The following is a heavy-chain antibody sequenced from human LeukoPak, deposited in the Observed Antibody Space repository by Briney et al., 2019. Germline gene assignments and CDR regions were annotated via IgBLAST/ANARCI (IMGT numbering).Heavy chain of an antibody. CDR1: GFPFSSYV. Sequence: GGSLRLSCAASGFPFSSYVMGWVRQAPGKGLEWVSVISDNIENTYYADSVKGRFTISRDNSKNTLYLQMNSLGAEDTAIYYCATLGFCTGTSCSFVNWGQGTLVTVSS. CDR3: ATLGFCTGTSCSFVN. CDR2: ISDNIENT. V-gene: IGHV3-23*01. D-gene: IGHD2-2*03. J-gene: IGHJ4*02.